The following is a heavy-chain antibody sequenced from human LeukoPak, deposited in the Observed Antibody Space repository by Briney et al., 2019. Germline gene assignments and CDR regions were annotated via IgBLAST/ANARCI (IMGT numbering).Heavy chain of an antibody. CDR2: IYPGDSDT. Sequence: GESLKISCKGSGYSFTSYWIGWVRQMPGKGLEWMGIIYPGDSDTRYSPSFQGQVTISADKSISAAYLQWRSLQPSDTAMYYCARHYRYDFWSGYVDYYYMDVWGKGTTVTVSS. D-gene: IGHD3-3*01. CDR1: GYSFTSYW. CDR3: ARHYRYDFWSGYVDYYYMDV. V-gene: IGHV5-51*01. J-gene: IGHJ6*03.